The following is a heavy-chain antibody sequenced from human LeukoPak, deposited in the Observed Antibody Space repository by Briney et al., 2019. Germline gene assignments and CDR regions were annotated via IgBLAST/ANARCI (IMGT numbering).Heavy chain of an antibody. V-gene: IGHV1-69*04. CDR3: ARSYYGSGSYYVFDY. CDR2: IIPILGIA. J-gene: IGHJ4*02. Sequence: GASLKVSCKASGGTFSSYAISWVRQAPGQGLEWMGRIIPILGIANYAQKFQGRVTITADKSTSTAYMELSSLRSEDTAVYYCARSYYGSGSYYVFDYWGQGTLVTVSS. CDR1: GGTFSSYA. D-gene: IGHD3-10*01.